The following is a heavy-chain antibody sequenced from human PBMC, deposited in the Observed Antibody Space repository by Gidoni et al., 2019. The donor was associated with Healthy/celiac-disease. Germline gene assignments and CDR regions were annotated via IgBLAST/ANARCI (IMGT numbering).Heavy chain of an antibody. Sequence: QVQLQESGPGLVKPSETLSLTCTVSGGSISSCYWSWIRPPPGKGLEWIGYIYYSGSTNYNPSLKSRVTISVDTSKNQFSLKLSSVTSADTAVYYCAREGDTAMVTGAFDIWGQGTMVTVSS. CDR1: GGSISSCY. CDR2: IYYSGST. D-gene: IGHD5-18*01. J-gene: IGHJ3*02. V-gene: IGHV4-59*01. CDR3: AREGDTAMVTGAFDI.